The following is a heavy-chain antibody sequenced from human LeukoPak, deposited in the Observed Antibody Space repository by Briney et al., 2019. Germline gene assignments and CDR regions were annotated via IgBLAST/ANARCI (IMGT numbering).Heavy chain of an antibody. CDR3: ARGPMADGDDLVGW. CDR2: INHSGST. V-gene: IGHV4-34*01. D-gene: IGHD4-17*01. J-gene: IGHJ4*02. Sequence: PSETLSLTCAVYGGSFSGYYWSWIPQPPGKGLEWIGEINHSGSTNYNPSLKSRVTISVDTSKNQFSLKLSSVTAADAAVYYCARGPMADGDDLVGWWGQGTLVTVSS. CDR1: GGSFSGYY.